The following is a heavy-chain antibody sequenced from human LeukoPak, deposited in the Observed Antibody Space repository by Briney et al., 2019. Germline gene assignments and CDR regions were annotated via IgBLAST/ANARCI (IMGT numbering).Heavy chain of an antibody. CDR2: IIPIFGTA. D-gene: IGHD3-3*01. V-gene: IGHV1-69*13. Sequence: ASVKVSCKASGGTFSSYAISWVRQAPGQGLEWMGGIIPIFGTANYAQTFQGRVTLPADESTSTAYMELSSLRSEDTAVYYCARLHGFLEWLFYFDYWGQGTLVTVSS. CDR1: GGTFSSYA. CDR3: ARLHGFLEWLFYFDY. J-gene: IGHJ4*02.